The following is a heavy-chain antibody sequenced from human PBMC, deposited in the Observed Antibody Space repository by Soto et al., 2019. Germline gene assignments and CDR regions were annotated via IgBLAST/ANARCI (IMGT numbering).Heavy chain of an antibody. D-gene: IGHD3-3*01. CDR1: GYSISSGYY. CDR2: IYHSGST. CDR3: ARGGDFWSGYYGGFDY. Sequence: PSETLSLTCAVSGYSISSGYYWGWIRQPPGKGLEWIGSIYHSGSTYYNPSLKSRVTISVDTSKNQFSLKLSSVTAAGTAVYYCARGGDFWSGYYGGFDYWGQGTLVTVSS. V-gene: IGHV4-38-2*01. J-gene: IGHJ4*02.